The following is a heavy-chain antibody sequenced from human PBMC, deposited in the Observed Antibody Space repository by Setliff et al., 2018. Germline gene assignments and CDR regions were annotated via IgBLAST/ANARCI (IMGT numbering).Heavy chain of an antibody. Sequence: SETLSLTCAVSGYSISSGFSWVWIRQSPGKGLEWIGRILFSGDTYYNPSLNSRVTISADTSKNQFSLNLSSVTAADTAVYYCAGDCSISWGQGTLVTVSS. J-gene: IGHJ5*02. V-gene: IGHV4-38-2*01. CDR3: AGDCSIS. CDR2: ILFSGDT. CDR1: GYSISSGFS. D-gene: IGHD2-21*02.